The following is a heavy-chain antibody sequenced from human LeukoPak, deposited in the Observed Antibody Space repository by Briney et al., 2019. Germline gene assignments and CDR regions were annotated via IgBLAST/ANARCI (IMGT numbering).Heavy chain of an antibody. CDR2: ISSSSTI. CDR3: ARDVIPDYYDSSGPLTSYFDY. CDR1: GFTFSSYS. D-gene: IGHD3-22*01. Sequence: GGSLRLSCAASGFTFSSYSMNWVRQAPGKGLEWVSYISSSSTIYYADSVKGRFTISRDNAKNSLYLQMNSLRAKDTAVYYCARDVIPDYYDSSGPLTSYFDYWGQGTLVTVSS. J-gene: IGHJ4*02. V-gene: IGHV3-48*04.